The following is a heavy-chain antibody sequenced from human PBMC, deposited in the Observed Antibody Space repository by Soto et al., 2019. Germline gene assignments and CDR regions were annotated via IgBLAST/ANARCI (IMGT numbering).Heavy chain of an antibody. Sequence: GGSLRLSCAPSGFTFIDYYMSWILQAPGKGPEWVSYISKSGGTTQYADSVKGRFTISRDNAKKSLFLQMNSLRAEDTAVYYCATHLPNYWGQGTLVTVSS. CDR2: ISKSGGTT. J-gene: IGHJ4*02. CDR1: GFTFIDYY. V-gene: IGHV3-11*04. CDR3: ATHLPNY.